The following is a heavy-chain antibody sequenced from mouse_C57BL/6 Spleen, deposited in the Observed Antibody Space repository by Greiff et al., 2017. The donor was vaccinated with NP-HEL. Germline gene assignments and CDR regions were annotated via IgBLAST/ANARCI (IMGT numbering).Heavy chain of an antibody. J-gene: IGHJ3*01. Sequence: VQLQQSGPELVKPGASVKISCKASGYSFTGYYMNWVKQSPEKSLEWIGEINPSTGGTTYNQKFKAKATLTVDKSSSTAYMQLKSLTSEDSAVYYCARRGITTVAPFAYWGQGTLVTVSA. CDR2: INPSTGGT. CDR3: ARRGITTVAPFAY. D-gene: IGHD1-1*01. V-gene: IGHV1-42*01. CDR1: GYSFTGYY.